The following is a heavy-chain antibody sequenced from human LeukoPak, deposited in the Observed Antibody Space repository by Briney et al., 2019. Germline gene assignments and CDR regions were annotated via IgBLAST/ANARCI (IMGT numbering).Heavy chain of an antibody. D-gene: IGHD6-19*01. CDR3: ARDEVGGYSSWSDP. CDR2: IYYSGST. V-gene: IGHV4-59*01. CDR1: GGSISSYY. J-gene: IGHJ5*02. Sequence: PSETLSLTCTVSGGSISSYYWSWIRQPPGKGLEWIGYIYYSGSTNYNPSLKSRVTISVDTSKNQFSLKLSSVTAADTAVYYCARDEVGGYSSWSDPWGQGTLVTVSS.